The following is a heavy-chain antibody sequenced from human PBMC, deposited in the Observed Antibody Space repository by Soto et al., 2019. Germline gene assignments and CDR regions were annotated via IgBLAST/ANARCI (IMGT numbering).Heavy chain of an antibody. D-gene: IGHD5-18*01. CDR2: IYYSGST. J-gene: IGHJ5*02. CDR1: GGSISSSSYY. V-gene: IGHV4-39*01. CDR3: ARKSRAHPQLWLGGWFDP. Sequence: QLQLQESGPGLVKPSETLSLSCTVSGGSISSSSYYWGWIRQPPGKGLEWIGSIYYSGSTYYNPSLKSRVTISVDTSKNQFSLKLSSVTAADTAVYYCARKSRAHPQLWLGGWFDPWGQGTLVTVSS.